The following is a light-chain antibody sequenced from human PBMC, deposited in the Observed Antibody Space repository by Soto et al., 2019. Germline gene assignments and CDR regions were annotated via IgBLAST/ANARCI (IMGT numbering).Light chain of an antibody. J-gene: IGLJ3*02. Sequence: ALTQPPSASGSPGQSVTISCTGTSSDVGGYNYVSWYRQHPGKAPKLMIYEVSKRPSGVPDRFSGSKSGNTASLTVSGLQAEDEADYYCSSYAGSNNLVFGGGTKLTVL. V-gene: IGLV2-8*01. CDR2: EVS. CDR1: SSDVGGYNY. CDR3: SSYAGSNNLV.